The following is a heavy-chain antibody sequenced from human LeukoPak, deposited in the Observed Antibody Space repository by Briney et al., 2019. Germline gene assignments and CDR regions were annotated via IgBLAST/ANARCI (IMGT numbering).Heavy chain of an antibody. D-gene: IGHD3-22*01. CDR3: ARGPPYMIVVVITNWYFDL. Sequence: SVKVSCKASGGTFSSYAISWVRQAPGQGLEWMGGIIPIFGTANYAQKFQGRVTITADESTSTAYMELSSLRSEDTAVYYCARGPPYMIVVVITNWYFDLWGRGTLVTVSS. CDR1: GGTFSSYA. CDR2: IIPIFGTA. J-gene: IGHJ2*01. V-gene: IGHV1-69*13.